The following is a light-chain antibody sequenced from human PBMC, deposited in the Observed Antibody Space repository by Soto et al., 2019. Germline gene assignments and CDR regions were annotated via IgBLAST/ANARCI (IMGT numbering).Light chain of an antibody. CDR1: QSVSSSY. J-gene: IGKJ2*01. CDR3: HQYGSSYT. V-gene: IGKV3-20*01. CDR2: GAS. Sequence: EIVLTQSPGTLSLSPGERATVSCRVSQSVSSSYLAWYQQKGGQAPRLLIYGASRRATGIPDRFSGSGSGTDFTLTSSRLEAEDFAVYYCHQYGSSYTFGQGTKLEIK.